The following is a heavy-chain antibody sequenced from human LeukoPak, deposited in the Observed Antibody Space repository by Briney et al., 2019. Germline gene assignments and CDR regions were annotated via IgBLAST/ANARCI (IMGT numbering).Heavy chain of an antibody. Sequence: SETLSLTCAVYGGSFSGYCWSWIRQPPGKGLEWIWEINHSGSTNYNPYLKSRVTISVDTSKNQFSLKLSSVTAADTAVYYCARAWLYATEDLGGYYFDYWGQGTLVTVSS. J-gene: IGHJ4*02. D-gene: IGHD2-8*01. CDR3: ARAWLYATEDLGGYYFDY. CDR1: GGSFSGYC. V-gene: IGHV4-34*01. CDR2: INHSGST.